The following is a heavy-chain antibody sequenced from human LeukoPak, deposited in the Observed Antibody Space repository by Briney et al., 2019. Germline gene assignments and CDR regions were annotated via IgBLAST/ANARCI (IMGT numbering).Heavy chain of an antibody. V-gene: IGHV1-2*02. CDR1: GYTFTGYY. J-gene: IGHJ3*02. D-gene: IGHD3-10*01. CDR3: ARVAGGTMVRGANDAFDI. CDR2: INPNSGGT. Sequence: ASVKVSCKASGYTFTGYYMHWVRQAPGQGLEWMGWINPNSGGTNYAQKFQGRVTMTRDTSISTAYMELSRLRSDDTAVYYCARVAGGTMVRGANDAFDIWGQGTMVTVSS.